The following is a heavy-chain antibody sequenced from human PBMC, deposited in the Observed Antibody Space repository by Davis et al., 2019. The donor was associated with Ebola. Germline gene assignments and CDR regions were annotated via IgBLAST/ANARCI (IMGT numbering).Heavy chain of an antibody. CDR1: GGTFSSYA. Sequence: ASVKVSCKASGGTFSSYAISWVRQAPGQGLEWMGWISAYNGNTKYAQKLQGRVTMTTDTSASTAYMELRSLRSDETAVYYCARGYCSGDICHLAAAFDIWGQGTMVTVSS. J-gene: IGHJ3*02. CDR2: ISAYNGNT. D-gene: IGHD2-15*01. CDR3: ARGYCSGDICHLAAAFDI. V-gene: IGHV1-18*01.